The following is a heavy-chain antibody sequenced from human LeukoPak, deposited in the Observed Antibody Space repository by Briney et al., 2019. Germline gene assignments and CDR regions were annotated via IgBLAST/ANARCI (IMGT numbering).Heavy chain of an antibody. V-gene: IGHV1-18*01. CDR3: ARDFLGYCTNGVCSSQGY. D-gene: IGHD2-8*01. CDR2: ISAYNGNT. CDR1: GYTFTSYG. Sequence: ASVKVSCKASGYTFTSYGISWVRQAPGQGLEWMGWISAYNGNTNYAQKLQGRVTMTTDTSTSTAYMELRSLRSDDTAVYSCARDFLGYCTNGVCSSQGYWGQGTLVTVSS. J-gene: IGHJ4*02.